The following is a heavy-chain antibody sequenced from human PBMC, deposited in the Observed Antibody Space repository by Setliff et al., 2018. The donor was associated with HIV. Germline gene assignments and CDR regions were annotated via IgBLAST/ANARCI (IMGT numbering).Heavy chain of an antibody. D-gene: IGHD2-8*01. J-gene: IGHJ6*03. CDR3: AKDAGVTGGLYRYYIDA. CDR1: DGSFSGYY. V-gene: IGHV4-34*01. Sequence: SETLSLTCAVYDGSFSGYYWSWIRQPPGKGLEWIGEIDHSGSTNYNPSLKSRVTISVDTSKKQFSLRLSSVTAADTAVYYCAKDAGVTGGLYRYYIDAWGNGTTVTVSS. CDR2: IDHSGST.